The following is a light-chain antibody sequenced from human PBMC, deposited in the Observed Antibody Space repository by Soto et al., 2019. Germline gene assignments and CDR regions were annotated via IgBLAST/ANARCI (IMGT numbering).Light chain of an antibody. V-gene: IGKV1-33*01. J-gene: IGKJ5*01. CDR1: QNINNY. CDR2: AAS. CDR3: QQYENPPT. Sequence: DIQMTQSPSSVSPSVGDRGTITCQASQNINNYLNWYQQKPGRSPKILIYAASNLEAGPPSRFRGSGSGTDFTFTISRLQPEDIATYYRQQYENPPTFGTGTRLEIK.